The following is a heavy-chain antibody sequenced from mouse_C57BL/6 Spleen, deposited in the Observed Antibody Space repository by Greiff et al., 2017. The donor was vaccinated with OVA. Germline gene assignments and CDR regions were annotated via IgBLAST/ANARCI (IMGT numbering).Heavy chain of an antibody. CDR1: GFTIKDDY. CDR2: IDPENGDT. CDR3: TWGNYGYFDY. Sequence: DVKLQESGAELVRPGASVKLSCTASGFTIKDDYMHWVKQRPEQGLEWIGWIDPENGDTEYASKFQGKATITADTSSNTAYLQLSSLTSEDTAVYYCTWGNYGYFDYWGQGTTLTVSS. J-gene: IGHJ2*01. D-gene: IGHD2-1*01. V-gene: IGHV14-4*01.